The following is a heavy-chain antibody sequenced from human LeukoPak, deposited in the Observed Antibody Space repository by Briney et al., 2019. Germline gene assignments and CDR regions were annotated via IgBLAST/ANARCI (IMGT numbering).Heavy chain of an antibody. CDR1: GFTFGDYA. V-gene: IGHV3-49*03. CDR3: TRAPKYSSSWWGYDFDY. Sequence: SLRLSCTAWGFTFGDYAMSWFRQAPGKGLAGVGFIRSKAYGGTTEYAPSVKGRLTISRDDSKSIAYLQMNSLRTEDTAVYYCTRAPKYSSSWWGYDFDYWGQGTLVTVSS. D-gene: IGHD6-13*01. J-gene: IGHJ4*02. CDR2: IRSKAYGGTT.